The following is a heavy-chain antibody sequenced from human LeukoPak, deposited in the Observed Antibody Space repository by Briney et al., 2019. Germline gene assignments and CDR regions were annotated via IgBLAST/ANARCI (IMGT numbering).Heavy chain of an antibody. CDR1: GGSLSGYY. CDR2: VNHSVST. D-gene: IGHD3-10*01. CDR3: AVHRGVIGAFDI. Sequence: PQTLSLTCALYGGSLSGYYWSWIRQPPGQGREWIGEVNHSVSTNYNPSLKRRVTISVDTYKTQFSLKVSSVTAAETDVYYCAVHRGVIGAFDIWGQGTMVTVSS. V-gene: IGHV4-34*01. J-gene: IGHJ3*02.